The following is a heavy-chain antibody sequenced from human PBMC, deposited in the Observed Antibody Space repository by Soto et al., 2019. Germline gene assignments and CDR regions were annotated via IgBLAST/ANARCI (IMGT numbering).Heavy chain of an antibody. J-gene: IGHJ6*02. D-gene: IGHD4-4*01. CDR3: ARLTVFGNYPLAYYYGMDV. Sequence: ASVKVSCKASGYSLRSNYIHWVRQAPGQGLEWMGWMNPNSGSTGYAQKFQGRVTMTRNTSISTAYMELSSLRSEDTAVYYCARLTVFGNYPLAYYYGMDVWGQGTTVTVSS. CDR2: MNPNSGST. CDR1: GYSLRSNY. V-gene: IGHV1-8*02.